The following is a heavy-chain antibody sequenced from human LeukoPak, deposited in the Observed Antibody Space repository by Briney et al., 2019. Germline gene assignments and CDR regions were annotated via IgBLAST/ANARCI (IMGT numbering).Heavy chain of an antibody. CDR1: GYTFTSYD. V-gene: IGHV1-8*01. J-gene: IGHJ4*02. CDR2: MNPNSGNT. Sequence: ASVKVSCKASGYTFTSYDINWVRQATGQGLEWMGWMNPNSGNTGYAQKFQGRVTMTRNTSISTAYMELSSLRSEDTAVYYCASSAWGYCTNGVCPAAHWGQGTLVTVSS. D-gene: IGHD2-8*01. CDR3: ASSAWGYCTNGVCPAAH.